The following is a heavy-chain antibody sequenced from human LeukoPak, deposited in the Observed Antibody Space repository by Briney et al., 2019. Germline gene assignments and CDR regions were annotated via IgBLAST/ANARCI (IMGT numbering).Heavy chain of an antibody. V-gene: IGHV4-34*01. CDR3: ARARAHLKYYYDSSGYYYFDY. J-gene: IGHJ4*02. D-gene: IGHD3-22*01. CDR1: GGSFSGYY. CDR2: INHSGST. Sequence: PPETLSLTCAVYGGSFSGYYWSWIRQPPGKGLEWIGEINHSGSTNYNPSLKSRVTISVDTSKNQLSLKLNSVTAADTAVYYCARARAHLKYYYDSSGYYYFDYWGQGTLVTVSS.